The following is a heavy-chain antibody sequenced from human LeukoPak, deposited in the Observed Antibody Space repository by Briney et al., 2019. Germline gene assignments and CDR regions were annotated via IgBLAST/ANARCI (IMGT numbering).Heavy chain of an antibody. D-gene: IGHD5-18*01. CDR1: GYTFTGNY. J-gene: IGHJ4*02. V-gene: IGHV1-2*02. Sequence: ASVTVSCMASGYTFTGNYVHWVRQAPGQGREWMGWINPNSGVTNYAQKLQGRVTMTRDTSISTAYMELNRLRSDDTAVYYCARYIIQLDFWGQGTLVIVSS. CDR3: ARYIIQLDF. CDR2: INPNSGVT.